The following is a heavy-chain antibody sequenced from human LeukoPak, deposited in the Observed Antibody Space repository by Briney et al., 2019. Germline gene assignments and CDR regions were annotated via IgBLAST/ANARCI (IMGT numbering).Heavy chain of an antibody. CDR2: ISAYNGNT. J-gene: IGHJ4*02. D-gene: IGHD3-22*01. CDR1: GYTFTSYG. CDR3: ARDFADYYDSSHSGY. Sequence: ASVKVSCKASGYTFTSYGISWVRQAPGQGLEWMGWISAYNGNTNYAQKLQGRVTMTTDTSTSTAYMELRSLGSDDTAVYYCARDFADYYDSSHSGYWGQGTLVTVSS. V-gene: IGHV1-18*01.